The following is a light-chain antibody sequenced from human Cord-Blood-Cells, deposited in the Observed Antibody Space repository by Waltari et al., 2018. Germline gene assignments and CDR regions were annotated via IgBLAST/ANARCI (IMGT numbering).Light chain of an antibody. Sequence: QSALTQPASVSGSPGQSITISCTGTSSDGGGYNYVPWYQQHQGKAHKLMIYEVSKRPSGVSNRFSGSKSGNTASLTISGLQAEDEADYYCSSYTSSSTLVFGGGTKLTVL. V-gene: IGLV2-14*01. CDR3: SSYTSSSTLV. CDR2: EVS. CDR1: SSDGGGYNY. J-gene: IGLJ3*02.